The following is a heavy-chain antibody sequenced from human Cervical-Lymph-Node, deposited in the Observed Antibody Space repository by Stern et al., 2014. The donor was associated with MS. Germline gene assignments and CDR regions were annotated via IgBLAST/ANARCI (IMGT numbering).Heavy chain of an antibody. J-gene: IGHJ4*02. CDR1: GYTFTDYY. CDR2: INPNSGGT. Sequence: VQLVESGAEVKKPGASVKVSCKPSGYTFTDYYIHWVRQAPGQGLEWMGWINPNSGGTVSEQRFQGRVTMTRDTSIKTAYMEVTNLRSDDTAVFYCARVRSAGVFDYWGQGTLVTVSS. V-gene: IGHV1-2*02. CDR3: ARVRSAGVFDY. D-gene: IGHD6-19*01.